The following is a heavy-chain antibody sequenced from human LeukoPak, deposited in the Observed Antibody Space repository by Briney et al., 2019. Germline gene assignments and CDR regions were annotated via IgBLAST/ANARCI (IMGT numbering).Heavy chain of an antibody. CDR1: GGSFSGYY. CDR2: VDHTGST. CDR3: ARGRVSSSTWYSTYYYYFYMDV. D-gene: IGHD1-1*01. Sequence: SETLSLTCAVYGGSFSGYYWNWIRQPPGKGLEWIGYVDHTGSTNFNPSLNGRVSISRDTTNNLFSLRLRSVTAADTAVYFCARGRVSSSTWYSTYYYYFYMDVWGKGTTVTVSS. V-gene: IGHV4-59*01. J-gene: IGHJ6*03.